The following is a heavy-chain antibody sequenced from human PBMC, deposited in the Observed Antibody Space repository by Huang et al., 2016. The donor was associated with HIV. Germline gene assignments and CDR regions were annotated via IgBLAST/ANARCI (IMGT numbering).Heavy chain of an antibody. CDR1: GGAFRGFS. D-gene: IGHD3-10*01. J-gene: IGHJ4*02. CDR2: INHNGKN. Sequence: QVQLKQWGAGLLKPSETLSLTCAVYGGAFRGFSWTWIRQFPEKGLEWIGDINHNGKNIYNPSLSARVTISTDTSKNHFSLHLTSVTAADTALYYCARGFNYYASDNLGVYYFDSWGLGTLVTVSP. V-gene: IGHV4-34*02. CDR3: ARGFNYYASDNLGVYYFDS.